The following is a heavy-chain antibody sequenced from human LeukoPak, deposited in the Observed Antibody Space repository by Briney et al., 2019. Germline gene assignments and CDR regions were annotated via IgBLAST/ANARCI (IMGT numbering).Heavy chain of an antibody. CDR2: IRYDGSNK. CDR3: ARDWQTVDGNYYYMDV. Sequence: GGSLRLSCAASGFTFSSYWMSWVRQAPGKGLEWVAFIRYDGSNKYYADSVKGRFAISRDNSKNTLYLQLNSLRAEDTAVYYCARDWQTVDGNYYYMDVWGKGTTVTISS. J-gene: IGHJ6*03. D-gene: IGHD4-17*01. V-gene: IGHV3-30*02. CDR1: GFTFSSYW.